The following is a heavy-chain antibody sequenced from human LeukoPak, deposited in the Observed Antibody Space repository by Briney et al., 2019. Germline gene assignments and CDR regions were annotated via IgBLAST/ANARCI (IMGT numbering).Heavy chain of an antibody. Sequence: ASVKVSCKVSGYTLTELSMHWVRQAPGKGLEWMGGFEPEDGETIYAQKFQGRVTMTEDTSTDTAYMELSSLRSEDTAVYYCATPLLYYYDSSTHYSFDYWGQGILVTVSS. V-gene: IGHV1-24*01. CDR2: FEPEDGET. CDR1: GYTLTELS. D-gene: IGHD3-22*01. J-gene: IGHJ4*02. CDR3: ATPLLYYYDSSTHYSFDY.